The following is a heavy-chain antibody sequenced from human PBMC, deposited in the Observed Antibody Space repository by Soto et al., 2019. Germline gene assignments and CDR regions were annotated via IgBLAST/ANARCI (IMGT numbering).Heavy chain of an antibody. CDR2: IIPILGIA. CDR3: ARLEYSSRNWFDP. CDR1: GGTFSSYT. V-gene: IGHV1-69*02. Sequence: QVQLVQSGAEVKKPGSSVKVSCKASGGTFSSYTISWVRQAPGQGLEWMGRIIPILGIANYAQKFQGRVTITADKSTSTAYMELSSLRSEDTAVYYCARLEYSSRNWFDPWGQGTLVTVSS. D-gene: IGHD6-13*01. J-gene: IGHJ5*02.